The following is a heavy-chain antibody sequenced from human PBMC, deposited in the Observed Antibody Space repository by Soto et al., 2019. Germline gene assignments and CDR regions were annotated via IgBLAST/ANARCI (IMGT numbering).Heavy chain of an antibody. CDR3: ARDGITIFGVVKSKYYYYGMDV. CDR1: GFTFSSYS. CDR2: ISSSSSTI. J-gene: IGHJ6*02. D-gene: IGHD3-3*01. Sequence: GGSLRLSCAASGFTFSSYSMNWVRQAPGKGLEWVSYISSSSSTIYYADSVKGRFTISRDNAKNSLYLQMNSLRDEDTAVYYCARDGITIFGVVKSKYYYYGMDVWGQGTTVTVSS. V-gene: IGHV3-48*02.